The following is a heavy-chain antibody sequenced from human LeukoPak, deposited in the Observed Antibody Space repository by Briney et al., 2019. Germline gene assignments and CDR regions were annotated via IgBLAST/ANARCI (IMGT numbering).Heavy chain of an antibody. Sequence: GGSLRLSCAASGFTFSSYSMNWVRQAPGKGLEWVSSISSSSSYIYYADSVKGRFTISRDNSENTLYLQMNSLRAEDTAVYYCAKDGLSGSYFPYAFDTWGQGTMVTVSS. J-gene: IGHJ3*02. CDR1: GFTFSSYS. V-gene: IGHV3-21*01. D-gene: IGHD1-26*01. CDR2: ISSSSSYI. CDR3: AKDGLSGSYFPYAFDT.